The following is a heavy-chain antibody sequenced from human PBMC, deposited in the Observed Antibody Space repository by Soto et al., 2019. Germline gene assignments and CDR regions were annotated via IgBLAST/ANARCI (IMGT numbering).Heavy chain of an antibody. CDR1: GGSISSGGYY. CDR2: IYDSGST. CDR3: ARAVATIQHFDY. V-gene: IGHV4-31*03. D-gene: IGHD5-12*01. J-gene: IGHJ4*02. Sequence: SETLSLTCTVSGGSISSGGYYWSWIRQHPGKGLEWIGYIYDSGSTYYNPSLKSRLSISVDTSKNQFSLKLTSVTAADTAVYYCARAVATIQHFDYWGQGTLVTVSS.